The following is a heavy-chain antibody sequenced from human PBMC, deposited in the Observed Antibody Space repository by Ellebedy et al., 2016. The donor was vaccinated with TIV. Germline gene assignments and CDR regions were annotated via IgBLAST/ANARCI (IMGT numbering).Heavy chain of an antibody. Sequence: MPSETLSLTCTVSGGSISSGGYYRSWIRQHPGKGLEWIGYIYYSGSTYYNPSLKSRVSISVDSSKNQFSLKLSSVTAADTAVYYCARIGTMVRGVIGLGMDVWGQGTTVTVSS. CDR3: ARIGTMVRGVIGLGMDV. CDR1: GGSISSGGYY. V-gene: IGHV4-31*03. CDR2: IYYSGST. D-gene: IGHD3-10*01. J-gene: IGHJ6*02.